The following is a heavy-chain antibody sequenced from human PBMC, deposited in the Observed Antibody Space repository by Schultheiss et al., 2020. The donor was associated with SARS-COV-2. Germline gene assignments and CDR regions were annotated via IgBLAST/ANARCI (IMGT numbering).Heavy chain of an antibody. CDR2: ISYDGNNK. D-gene: IGHD5-24*01. Sequence: GGSLRLSCAASGFTFSSYGMHWVRQAPGKGLEWVAVISYDGNNKYYADSVKGRFTISGDSSKNTLYLQMSSLRAEDTAVYYCVGSEMATMGYDFDYWGQGTLVTVSS. CDR1: GFTFSSYG. V-gene: IGHV3-30*03. CDR3: VGSEMATMGYDFDY. J-gene: IGHJ4*02.